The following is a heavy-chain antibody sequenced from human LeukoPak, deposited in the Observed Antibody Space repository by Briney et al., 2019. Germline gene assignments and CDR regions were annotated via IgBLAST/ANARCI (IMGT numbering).Heavy chain of an antibody. CDR2: IYYSGST. CDR3: ARLPLYGGPASFDY. J-gene: IGHJ4*02. V-gene: IGHV4-59*08. CDR1: GGSISSYY. Sequence: PSETLSLTCTVSGGSISSYYMSWIRQPPGKGLEWIGYIYYSGSTNYNPSLKSRVTISVDPPKNQSSLKLSSVTAADTAVYYCARLPLYGGPASFDYWGEGTLVTVSS. D-gene: IGHD4/OR15-4a*01.